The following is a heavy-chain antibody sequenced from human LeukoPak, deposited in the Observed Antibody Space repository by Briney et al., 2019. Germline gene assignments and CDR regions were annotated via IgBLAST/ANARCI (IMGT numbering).Heavy chain of an antibody. CDR2: ISSSGSTI. V-gene: IGHV3-11*04. J-gene: IGHJ4*02. Sequence: GGSLRLYCAASGFTFSDYYMSWIRQAPGKGLEWVSYISSSGSTIYYADSVKGRFTISRDNAKNSLYLQMNSLRAEDTAVYYCARDFAAGQYYYDSSGSIGGYWGQGILVTVSS. CDR1: GFTFSDYY. D-gene: IGHD3-22*01. CDR3: ARDFAAGQYYYDSSGSIGGY.